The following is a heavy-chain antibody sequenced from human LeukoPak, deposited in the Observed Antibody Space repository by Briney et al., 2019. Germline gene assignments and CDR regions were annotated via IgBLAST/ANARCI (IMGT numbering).Heavy chain of an antibody. D-gene: IGHD3-22*01. V-gene: IGHV3-66*01. CDR1: GFTVSSSY. CDR3: AKDRDSSSCDY. J-gene: IGHJ4*02. CDR2: IYSGGGT. Sequence: GGSLRLSCAASGFTVSSSYMNWVRQAPGKGLEWVSLIYSGGGTYYADSVKGRFTISRDNSKNTLYLQMNSLRADDTAVYYCAKDRDSSSCDYWGQGTLVTVSS.